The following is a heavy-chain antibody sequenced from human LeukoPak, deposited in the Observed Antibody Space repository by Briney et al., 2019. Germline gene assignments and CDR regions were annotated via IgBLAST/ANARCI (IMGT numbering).Heavy chain of an antibody. D-gene: IGHD4-23*01. V-gene: IGHV3-30-3*02. Sequence: GRSPRLSCAASGFTFSSYAMHWVRQAPGKGLEWVAVISYDGSNKYYADSVKGRFTISRDNSKNTLYLQMNSLRAEDTAVYYCAKLSTVVTPSVYWGQGTLVTVSS. J-gene: IGHJ4*02. CDR1: GFTFSSYA. CDR3: AKLSTVVTPSVY. CDR2: ISYDGSNK.